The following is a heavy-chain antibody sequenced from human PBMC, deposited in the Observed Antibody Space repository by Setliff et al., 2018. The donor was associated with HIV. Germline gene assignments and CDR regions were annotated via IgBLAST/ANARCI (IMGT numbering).Heavy chain of an antibody. J-gene: IGHJ4*02. CDR3: AKADDSDGYYWGTFDY. CDR2: ISYDGSNK. Sequence: GGSLRLSCAASGFSFSSYGMHWVRQAPGKGLEWVAVISYDGSNKYYADSVKGRFTISRDNSKNTLYLQMNSLRAEDTAVYYCAKADDSDGYYWGTFDYWGQGTLVTVSS. CDR1: GFSFSSYG. V-gene: IGHV3-30*18. D-gene: IGHD3-22*01.